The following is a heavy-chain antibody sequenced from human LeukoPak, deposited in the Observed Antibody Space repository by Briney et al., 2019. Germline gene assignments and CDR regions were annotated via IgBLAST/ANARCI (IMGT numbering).Heavy chain of an antibody. CDR2: IYYSGST. CDR3: ASSYYYDSSGHWG. V-gene: IGHV4-59*08. Sequence: SETLSLTCTVSGGSISSYYWSRIRQPPGKGLEWIGYIYYSGSTNYNPSLKSRVTISVDTSKNQFSLKLSSVTAADTAVYYCASSYYYDSSGHWGWGQGTLVTVSS. J-gene: IGHJ4*02. CDR1: GGSISSYY. D-gene: IGHD3-22*01.